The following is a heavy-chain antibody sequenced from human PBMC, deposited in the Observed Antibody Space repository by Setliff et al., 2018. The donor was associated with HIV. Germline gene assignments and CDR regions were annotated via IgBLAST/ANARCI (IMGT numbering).Heavy chain of an antibody. CDR2: INHSGGT. Sequence: TLSLTCAVSGGSFSGYYWNWIRQPPGRGLEWIGEINHSGGTNYNPSLKSRVTISVDTPRKRFSLKLRSVTAADTAVYYCARARSCSGGTCLIYYYYYYGMDVWGQGTTVTVSS. CDR3: ARARSCSGGTCLIYYYYYYGMDV. J-gene: IGHJ6*02. D-gene: IGHD3-16*01. CDR1: GGSFSGYY. V-gene: IGHV4-34*01.